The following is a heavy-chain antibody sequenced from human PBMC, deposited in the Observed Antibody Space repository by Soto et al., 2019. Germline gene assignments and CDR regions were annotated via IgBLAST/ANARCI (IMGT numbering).Heavy chain of an antibody. J-gene: IGHJ6*02. D-gene: IGHD4-17*01. CDR1: GGSISGGGYY. Sequence: KTSETLSLTCTVSGGSISGGGYYWSWIRQHPGKGLEWIGYIYYTGSTYYNPSLKSRVTISVDTSKNQFSLNLTSVTAADTAVYYCARDQEVNYADYGGSDYYYGMDAWGQGTTVTVSS. CDR3: ARDQEVNYADYGGSDYYYGMDA. CDR2: IYYTGST. V-gene: IGHV4-31*03.